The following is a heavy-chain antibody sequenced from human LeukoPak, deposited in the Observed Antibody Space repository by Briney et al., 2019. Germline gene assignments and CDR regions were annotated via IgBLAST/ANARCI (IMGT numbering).Heavy chain of an antibody. Sequence: PSETLSLTCAVYGGSFSGYYWSWIRQPPGKGLEWIGEINHSGSTNYNPSLKSRVTISVGTSKNQFSLKLSSVTAADTAVYYCARHETSASLRPRFDPWGQGTLVTVSS. J-gene: IGHJ5*02. V-gene: IGHV4-34*01. CDR1: GGSFSGYY. D-gene: IGHD3-10*01. CDR2: INHSGST. CDR3: ARHETSASLRPRFDP.